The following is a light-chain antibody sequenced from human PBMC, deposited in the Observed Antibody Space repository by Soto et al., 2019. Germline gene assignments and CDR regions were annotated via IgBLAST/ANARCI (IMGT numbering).Light chain of an antibody. V-gene: IGKV1-39*01. CDR3: QQYSRFSFT. CDR1: QSIRNY. J-gene: IGKJ5*01. CDR2: TAS. Sequence: DIQMTQSPSSLSASVGDRVTITCRASQSIRNYLNWYQQKPGKAPKVLIYTASSLQSGAPSRFSASGSGTDFTLSIGSLQPEDFATYYCQQYSRFSFTFGQGTRLEI.